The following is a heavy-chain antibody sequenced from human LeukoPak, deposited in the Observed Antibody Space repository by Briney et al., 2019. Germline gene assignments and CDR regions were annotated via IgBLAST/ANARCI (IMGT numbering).Heavy chain of an antibody. D-gene: IGHD1-1*01. J-gene: IGHJ4*02. V-gene: IGHV4-59*01. CDR2: LYSIGST. Sequence: SENLSLTCTVSGGSISSYYWNWIRQSPGKGLEWIGYLYSIGSTNYNPSLKSRVTISVDTSKNQFSLKLSSVTAADTAVYYCARGGGTDDFDYWGQGTLVTVSS. CDR1: GGSISSYY. CDR3: ARGGGTDDFDY.